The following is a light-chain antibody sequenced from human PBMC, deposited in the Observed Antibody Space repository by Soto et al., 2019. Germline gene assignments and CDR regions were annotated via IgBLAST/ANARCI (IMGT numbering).Light chain of an antibody. V-gene: IGLV9-49*01. Sequence: QLVLTQPPSASASLGASVTLTCTLSSGYNNYKVDWSQQRPGKGPRFVMRVGTGGIVGSKGDGIPDRLSVLGSGLIRYLTIKHIQEEDESDYHCGADHGSGSNFGWVFGGGTKLTVL. CDR1: SGYNNYK. CDR3: GADHGSGSNFGWV. J-gene: IGLJ3*02. CDR2: VGTGGIVG.